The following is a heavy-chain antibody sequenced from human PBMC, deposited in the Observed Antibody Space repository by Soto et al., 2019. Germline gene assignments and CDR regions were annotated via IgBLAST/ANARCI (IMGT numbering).Heavy chain of an antibody. Sequence: GGSLRLSCASSGFTFSSYSMNWVRQAPGKGLEWVSYISSSSSTIYYADSVKGRFTISRDNAKNSLYLQMNSLRDEDTAVYYCAREAMIVVVTYASDIWGQGTMVTVSS. CDR2: ISSSSSTI. CDR1: GFTFSSYS. V-gene: IGHV3-48*02. J-gene: IGHJ3*02. CDR3: AREAMIVVVTYASDI. D-gene: IGHD3-22*01.